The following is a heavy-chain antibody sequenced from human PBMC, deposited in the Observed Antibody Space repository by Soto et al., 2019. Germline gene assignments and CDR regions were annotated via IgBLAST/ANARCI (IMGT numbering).Heavy chain of an antibody. Sequence: SETLSLTCAVYGGSFSDYYWSWIRQPPGKGLEWIGEINHSGSTNYNPSLKSRVTISVDTSKNQFSLKLSSVTAADTAVYYCARQRAYCSNGVCYLGWFDPWGQGTLVTVSS. V-gene: IGHV4-34*01. CDR3: ARQRAYCSNGVCYLGWFDP. D-gene: IGHD2-8*01. CDR1: GGSFSDYY. CDR2: INHSGST. J-gene: IGHJ5*02.